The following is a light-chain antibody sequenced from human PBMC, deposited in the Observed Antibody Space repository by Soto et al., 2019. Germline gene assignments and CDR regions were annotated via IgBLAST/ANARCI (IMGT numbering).Light chain of an antibody. Sequence: QSALTQPPSASGSPGQSVTISCTGTSSDVGGYNFVSWYRQYPGKAPKLMIYEVSKRPSGVPDRFSGYKSGNTASLTVSGLQPEDESDYYCYSFAYSNDFGVFGGGTKLTVL. CDR3: YSFAYSNDFGV. V-gene: IGLV2-8*01. CDR2: EVS. CDR1: SSDVGGYNF. J-gene: IGLJ3*02.